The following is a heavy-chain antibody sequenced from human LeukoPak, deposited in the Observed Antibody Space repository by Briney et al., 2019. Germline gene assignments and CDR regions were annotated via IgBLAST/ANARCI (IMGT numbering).Heavy chain of an antibody. Sequence: ASVKVSCKTSGYTFTSYFMHWVRQAPGQGLEWMGIIHPSGGSTTINPSGGTTSYAQKFQGRVTMTRDTSTSAVYMELSSLTSEDTAVYYCARSSWFGGRSEWRWFDPWGQGTLVTVSS. J-gene: IGHJ5*02. CDR3: ARSSWFGGRSEWRWFDP. CDR2: IHPSGGSTTINPSGGTT. D-gene: IGHD3-10*01. V-gene: IGHV1-46*01. CDR1: GYTFTSYF.